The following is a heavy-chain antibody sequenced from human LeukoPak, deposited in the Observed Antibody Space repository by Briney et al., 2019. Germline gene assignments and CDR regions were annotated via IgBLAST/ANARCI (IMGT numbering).Heavy chain of an antibody. CDR1: GGSISSSSYY. J-gene: IGHJ6*03. CDR2: IYYSGST. Sequence: PSETLSLTCTVSGGSISSSSYYWGWIRQPPGKGLEWIGSIYYSGSTYYNPSLKSRVTISVDTSKNQFSLKLSSVTAADTAVYYCARGNGYRSGWSNAGYYYYMDVWGKGTTVTVSS. CDR3: ARGNGYRSGWSNAGYYYYMDV. V-gene: IGHV4-39*07. D-gene: IGHD5-18*01.